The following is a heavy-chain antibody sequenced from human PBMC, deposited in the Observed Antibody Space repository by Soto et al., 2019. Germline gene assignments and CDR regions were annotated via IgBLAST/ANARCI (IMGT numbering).Heavy chain of an antibody. CDR1: GFTFSNAW. V-gene: IGHV3-15*01. CDR2: IKSKTDGGTT. D-gene: IGHD3-22*01. J-gene: IGHJ4*02. Sequence: GGSLRLSCAASGFTFSNAWMSWVRQAPGKGLEWVGRIKSKTDGGTTDYAAPVKGRFTISRDDSKNTLYLQMNSLKTEDTAVYYCTTPTSDLRNYYRREYYFDYWGQGTLVTVSS. CDR3: TTPTSDLRNYYRREYYFDY.